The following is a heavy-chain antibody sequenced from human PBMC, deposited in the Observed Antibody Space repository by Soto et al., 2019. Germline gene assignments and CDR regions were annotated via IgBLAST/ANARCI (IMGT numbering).Heavy chain of an antibody. CDR3: ARESSCRGGSCYPADDY. V-gene: IGHV3-21*01. D-gene: IGHD2-15*01. J-gene: IGHJ4*02. CDR1: GFTFSSYS. CDR2: ISSSSSYI. Sequence: EVQLVESGGGLVKPGGSLRLSCAASGFTFSSYSMNWVRQAPGKGLEWVSSISSSSSYIYYADSVKGRFTISRDNAKNSLYMQRNGMRAEDKAVYYCARESSCRGGSCYPADDYWGQGTLVTVSS.